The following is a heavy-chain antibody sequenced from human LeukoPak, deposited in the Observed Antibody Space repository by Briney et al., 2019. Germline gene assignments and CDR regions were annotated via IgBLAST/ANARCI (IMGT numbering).Heavy chain of an antibody. CDR2: AYCRSKWYN. D-gene: IGHD3/OR15-3a*01. J-gene: IGHJ4*02. V-gene: IGHV6-1*01. Sequence: SQTLSLTCAISGDSVSSNSVAWHWIRQSPSRGLEWLGRAYCRSKWYNDYAVSVKSRITINPDTSKNQFSLQLNSVTPDDTAVYYCARTYSWTFDYWGQGTLVTVSS. CDR3: ARTYSWTFDY. CDR1: GDSVSSNSVA.